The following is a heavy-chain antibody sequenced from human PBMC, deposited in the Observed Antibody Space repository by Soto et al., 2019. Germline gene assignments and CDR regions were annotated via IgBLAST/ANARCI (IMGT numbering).Heavy chain of an antibody. CDR1: GFSLSTSGVG. Sequence: QITLKESGPTLVKPTQTLTLTCTFSGFSLSTSGVGVGWIRQPPGKALEWLALIYWDDDKRYSPSLKSRLTITKDTSKNQVVLTMTNMDPVDTATYNCAHPSPTVTTLYFDYWGQGTLVTVSS. V-gene: IGHV2-5*02. D-gene: IGHD4-17*01. CDR2: IYWDDDK. J-gene: IGHJ4*02. CDR3: AHPSPTVTTLYFDY.